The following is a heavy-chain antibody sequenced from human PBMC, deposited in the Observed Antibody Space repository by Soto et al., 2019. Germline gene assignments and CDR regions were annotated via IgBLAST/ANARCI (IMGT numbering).Heavy chain of an antibody. D-gene: IGHD3-10*01. CDR3: AKDTGADY. Sequence: QVQLVESGGGVVQPGRSLRLSCAASGFTFSSYGMYWVRQAPGKGLEWVARISYDGSDQFCGDSVKGRFTISRDNSKNTLYLQMNSLRSEDTAVYYCAKDTGADYWGQGTVVTVSA. J-gene: IGHJ4*02. CDR2: ISYDGSDQ. V-gene: IGHV3-30*18. CDR1: GFTFSSYG.